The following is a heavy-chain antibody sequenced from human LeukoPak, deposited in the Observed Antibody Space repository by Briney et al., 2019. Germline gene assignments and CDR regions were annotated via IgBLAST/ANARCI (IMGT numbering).Heavy chain of an antibody. J-gene: IGHJ4*02. CDR3: TKDISGGTEYFDY. V-gene: IGHV3-9*01. D-gene: IGHD1-1*01. CDR1: GFTFDDYA. Sequence: GRSLRLSCAASGFTFDDYAMHWVRQAPGKGLEWVSGISWNSGSIGYADSVKGRFTISRDNAKNSLYLQMNSLRAEDTALYYCTKDISGGTEYFDYWGQGTLVTVSS. CDR2: ISWNSGSI.